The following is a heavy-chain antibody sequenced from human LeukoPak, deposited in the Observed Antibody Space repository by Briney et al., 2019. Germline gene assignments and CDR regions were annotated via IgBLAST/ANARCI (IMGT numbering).Heavy chain of an antibody. V-gene: IGHV1-2*02. J-gene: IGHJ3*02. CDR2: INPSSGGT. CDR1: GYTFTGYY. D-gene: IGHD2-2*02. Sequence: ASVKVSCKASGYTFTGYYMHWVRQAPGQGLEWMGWINPSSGGTNYAQKIQGRVTMTRDTSISTAYMELSRLRSDDTAVYYCARVPAAILWNAAFDIWGQGTMVTVSS. CDR3: ARVPAAILWNAAFDI.